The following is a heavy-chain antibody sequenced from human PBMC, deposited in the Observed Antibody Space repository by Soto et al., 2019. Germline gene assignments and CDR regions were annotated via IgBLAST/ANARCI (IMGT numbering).Heavy chain of an antibody. CDR3: VKGGRDLGY. V-gene: IGHV3-74*01. D-gene: IGHD3-3*01. CDR1: GFTFSNYW. CDR2: INTDGSAS. Sequence: EVQLVESGGGLVQPGGSLRLSCADSGFTFSNYWIHWVRQAPGKGLVWVSQINTDGSASNYADSVKGRFSISRDNAKNTLFLQMNSLRAEDTAVYYCVKGGRDLGYLGQGTLVTVSS. J-gene: IGHJ4*02.